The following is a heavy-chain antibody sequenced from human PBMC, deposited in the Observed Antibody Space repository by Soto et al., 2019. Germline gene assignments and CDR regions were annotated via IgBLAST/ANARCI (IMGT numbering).Heavy chain of an antibody. CDR1: GFTFSSYS. CDR2: ISSSSSYI. D-gene: IGHD2-2*01. CDR3: ARALRGYCSSTSCYPTYFDY. Sequence: EVQLVESGGGLVKPGGSLRLSCAASGFTFSSYSMNWVRQAPGKGLEWVSSISSSSSYIYYADSVKGRFTSSRDNAKNERYLQMNSLRAEDTAVYYCARALRGYCSSTSCYPTYFDYWGQGTLVTVAS. V-gene: IGHV3-21*01. J-gene: IGHJ4*02.